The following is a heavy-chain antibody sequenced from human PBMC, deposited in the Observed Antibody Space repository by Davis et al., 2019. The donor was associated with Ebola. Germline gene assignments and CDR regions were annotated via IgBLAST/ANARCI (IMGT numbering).Heavy chain of an antibody. D-gene: IGHD6-13*01. CDR3: ARVKQLWYYGMDV. V-gene: IGHV4-59*01. J-gene: IGHJ6*02. CDR2: IYYSGST. CDR1: GCSISSYY. Sequence: SETLSLTCTVSGCSISSYYWSWIRQPPGKGLEWIGYIYYSGSTNYNPSLKSRVTISVDTSKNQFSLKLSSVTAADTAVYYCARVKQLWYYGMDVWGQGTTVTVSS.